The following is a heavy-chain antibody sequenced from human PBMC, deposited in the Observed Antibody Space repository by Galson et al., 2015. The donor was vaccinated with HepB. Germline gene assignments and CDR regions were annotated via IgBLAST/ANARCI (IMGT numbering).Heavy chain of an antibody. J-gene: IGHJ6*03. Sequence: ETLSLTCTVSGGSINYYYRSWIRQSPGRGLEWIGYISDSGNTNYHPSLKSRVTISLDTSKNQFSLRLNSVTAADTAVYYCARQSREYSSGWYLGSFNYMDVWGKGSTVTVSS. CDR1: GGSINYYY. V-gene: IGHV4-59*01. CDR3: ARQSREYSSGWYLGSFNYMDV. D-gene: IGHD6-19*01. CDR2: ISDSGNT.